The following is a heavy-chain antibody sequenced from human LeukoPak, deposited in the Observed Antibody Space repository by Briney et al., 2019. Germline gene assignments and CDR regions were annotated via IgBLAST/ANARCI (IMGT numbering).Heavy chain of an antibody. CDR3: AKEARDGYYDILTGYYDY. Sequence: GGSLRLSCAASGFTFSSYAMSWVRQAPGKGLEWVSAISGSGGSTYYADSVKGRFTIYRDNSKNTLYLQMNSLRAEDTAVYYCAKEARDGYYDILTGYYDYWGQGTLVTVSS. D-gene: IGHD3-9*01. CDR2: ISGSGGST. V-gene: IGHV3-23*01. J-gene: IGHJ4*02. CDR1: GFTFSSYA.